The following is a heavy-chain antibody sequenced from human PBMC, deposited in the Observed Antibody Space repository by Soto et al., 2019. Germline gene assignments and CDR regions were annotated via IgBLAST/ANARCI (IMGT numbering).Heavy chain of an antibody. D-gene: IGHD2-21*02. CDR2: ISGDSGRT. Sequence: QLLASGGGLVQPGGSVRVSCTPSGLTFGNYAMSWVRQAPGKGLEWVSAISGDSGRTYYADSVKGRFTISRDNSKNTLYLQMNTLRAEDTAVYYCAVTPNCGRDCSAASYWYFDIWGRGTLVTVSS. CDR1: GLTFGNYA. J-gene: IGHJ2*01. CDR3: AVTPNCGRDCSAASYWYFDI. V-gene: IGHV3-23*01.